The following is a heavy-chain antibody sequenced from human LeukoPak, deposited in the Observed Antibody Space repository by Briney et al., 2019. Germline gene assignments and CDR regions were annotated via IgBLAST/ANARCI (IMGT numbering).Heavy chain of an antibody. D-gene: IGHD3-10*01. CDR1: GFTFSSYG. CDR2: ISYDGSNK. Sequence: GGSLGLSCAASGFTFSSYGMHWVRQAPGKGLEWVAVISYDGSNKYYADSVKGRFTISRDNSKNTLYLQMNSLRAEDTAVYYCAKGHRGVISPFDYWGQGTLVTVSS. CDR3: AKGHRGVISPFDY. V-gene: IGHV3-30*18. J-gene: IGHJ4*02.